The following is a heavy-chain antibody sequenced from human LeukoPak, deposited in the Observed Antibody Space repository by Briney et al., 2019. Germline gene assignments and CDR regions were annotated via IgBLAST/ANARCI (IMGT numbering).Heavy chain of an antibody. V-gene: IGHV1-2*02. CDR2: INPNSGGT. Sequence: ASVKVSCKASGYTFTGYYMHWVRQAPGQGLEWMGWINPNSGGTNYAQKFQGRVTMTRDTSISTAYMELSRLRSDDTAVYYCAXXXXSGWYLFDYWGQGTLVTVSS. J-gene: IGHJ4*02. CDR1: GYTFTGYY. CDR3: AXXXXSGWYLFDY. D-gene: IGHD6-19*01.